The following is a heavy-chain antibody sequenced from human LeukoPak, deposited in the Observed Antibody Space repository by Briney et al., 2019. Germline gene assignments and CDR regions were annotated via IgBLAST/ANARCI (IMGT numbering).Heavy chain of an antibody. CDR1: GFTFSSYS. CDR2: ISSSDGYI. CDR3: AKDLYTSRYACCFDY. J-gene: IGHJ4*02. V-gene: IGHV3-21*04. D-gene: IGHD6-13*01. Sequence: GGSLRLSCAASGFTFSSYSMNWVRQAPGKGLEWVSSISSSDGYIYYADSVRGRFTISRDNSKNMLYLQMNSLRAEDTAVYYCAKDLYTSRYACCFDYWGQGTLVTVSS.